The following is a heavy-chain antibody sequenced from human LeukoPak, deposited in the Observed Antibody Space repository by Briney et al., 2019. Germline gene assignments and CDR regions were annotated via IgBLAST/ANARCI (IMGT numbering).Heavy chain of an antibody. Sequence: GRSLRLSCGASGVSFSNYAVHGGGQAPGKGLEGWALVSFDGSDDIYADSVKCRFAISRDNSKKTLYLEMNSLISEDTAVYYCASVKWGCGSSGHFCENDVFDIWGQGTMVTVSS. J-gene: IGHJ3*02. CDR1: GVSFSNYA. D-gene: IGHD3-22*01. CDR2: VSFDGSDD. CDR3: ASVKWGCGSSGHFCENDVFDI. V-gene: IGHV3-30*09.